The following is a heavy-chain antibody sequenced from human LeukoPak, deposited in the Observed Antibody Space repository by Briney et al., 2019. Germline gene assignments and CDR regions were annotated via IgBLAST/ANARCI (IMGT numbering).Heavy chain of an antibody. CDR3: VRQRGSSGTINHFDP. CDR2: IYPDDSDT. V-gene: IGHV5-51*01. CDR1: GYSFTTYW. Sequence: GESLKISCETSGYSFTTYWIGWVRQMPGTGLEWVGAIYPDDSDTRYSPSFQGQVVISADRSIRTAYLQWNSLKTSDTAMYYCVRQRGSSGTINHFDPWDQGTLVTVSS. J-gene: IGHJ5*02. D-gene: IGHD3-10*01.